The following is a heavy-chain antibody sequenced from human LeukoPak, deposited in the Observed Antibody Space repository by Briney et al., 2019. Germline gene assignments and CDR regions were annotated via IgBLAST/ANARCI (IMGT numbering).Heavy chain of an antibody. V-gene: IGHV3-33*06. CDR1: GSSPNNYA. D-gene: IGHD3-16*01. CDR3: AKAGQRSYAEAFDS. Sequence: PGGSLRLSCAASGSSPNNYAMHWVRQAPGKGLEWVAVIWHDGLNKFYADFLKGRFTISRDFSKDTVYLQMSGLTVEDTAVYYCAKAGQRSYAEAFDSWGRGTLVTVPS. CDR2: IWHDGLNK. J-gene: IGHJ4*02.